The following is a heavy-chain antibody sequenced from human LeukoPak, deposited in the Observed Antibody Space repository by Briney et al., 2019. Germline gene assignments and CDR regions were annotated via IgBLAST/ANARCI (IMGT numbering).Heavy chain of an antibody. J-gene: IGHJ3*02. D-gene: IGHD6-13*01. V-gene: IGHV4-39*01. CDR3: ARGSSWYGDAFDI. Sequence: SETLSLTCTVSGYSISSSSYYWGWMRQPPWKGLEWIGSIYYSGSTYYNPSLKSRVTIAVDTSKNQFSLKLSSVTAADTAVYYCARGSSWYGDAFDIWGQGTKVTVSS. CDR2: IYYSGST. CDR1: GYSISSSSYY.